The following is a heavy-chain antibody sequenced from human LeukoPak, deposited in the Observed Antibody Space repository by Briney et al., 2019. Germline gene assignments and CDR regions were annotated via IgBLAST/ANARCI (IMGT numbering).Heavy chain of an antibody. D-gene: IGHD3-22*01. CDR1: GGSISSYY. CDR3: ARQSGNSSGYYYYFDY. Sequence: PSETLSLTCTVSGGSISSYYWSWIRQPPGKGLEWIGYIYYSGSTNYNPSLKSRVTISVDTSKNQFSLKLSSVTAADTAVYYCARQSGNSSGYYYYFDYWGQGTLVTVSS. J-gene: IGHJ4*02. V-gene: IGHV4-59*08. CDR2: IYYSGST.